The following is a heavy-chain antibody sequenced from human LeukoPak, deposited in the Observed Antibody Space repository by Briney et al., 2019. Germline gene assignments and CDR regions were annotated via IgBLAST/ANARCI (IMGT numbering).Heavy chain of an antibody. Sequence: SETLSLTCAVYGGSFSGYYWSWIRQSPGKGLEWIGEINHSGSTNYNPSLKSRVTISVDTSKNQFSLKLSSVTAADTAVYYCARFQGRGYSYGLNLDYWGQGTLVTVSS. D-gene: IGHD5-18*01. J-gene: IGHJ4*02. CDR2: INHSGST. V-gene: IGHV4-34*01. CDR1: GGSFSGYY. CDR3: ARFQGRGYSYGLNLDY.